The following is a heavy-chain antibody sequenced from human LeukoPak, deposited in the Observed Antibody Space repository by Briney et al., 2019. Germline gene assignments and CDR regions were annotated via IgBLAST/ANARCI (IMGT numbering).Heavy chain of an antibody. CDR3: AKDRYSYGPTHYFDY. D-gene: IGHD5-18*01. CDR2: ISGSGGST. Sequence: GGSLRLSCAASGFTFSSYAMSWVRQAPGKGLEWVSAISGSGGSTYHADSVKGRFTISRDNSKNTLYLQMNSLRAEDTAVYYCAKDRYSYGPTHYFDYWGQGTLVTVSS. CDR1: GFTFSSYA. V-gene: IGHV3-23*01. J-gene: IGHJ4*02.